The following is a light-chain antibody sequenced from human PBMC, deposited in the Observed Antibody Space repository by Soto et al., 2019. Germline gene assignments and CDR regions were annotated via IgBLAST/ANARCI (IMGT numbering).Light chain of an antibody. CDR3: QKCYYLPI. CDR2: DAS. V-gene: IGKV1-33*01. CDR1: HDITSY. J-gene: IGKJ3*01. Sequence: DIQMTQSPSSLSASVGDRVTITCQASHDITSYLNWYQHKPGKAPTLLIYDASILEAGVPSRFSGSGSGTDFTFTISSLQPEDVATYYCQKCYYLPIFGPGTTV.